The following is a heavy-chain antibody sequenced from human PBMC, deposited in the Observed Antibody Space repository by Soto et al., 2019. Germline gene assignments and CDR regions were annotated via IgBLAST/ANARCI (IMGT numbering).Heavy chain of an antibody. CDR2: IYYSGST. CDR1: GGSISSSSYY. CDR3: ARLSSSSFLTMRADYYYYMDV. D-gene: IGHD6-6*01. J-gene: IGHJ6*03. V-gene: IGHV4-39*01. Sequence: SETLSLTCTVSGGSISSSSYYWGWIRQPPGKGLEWIGSIYYSGSTYYNPSLKSRVTISVDTSKNQFSLKLSSVTAAETAVYYCARLSSSSFLTMRADYYYYMDVWGKGTTVTVSS.